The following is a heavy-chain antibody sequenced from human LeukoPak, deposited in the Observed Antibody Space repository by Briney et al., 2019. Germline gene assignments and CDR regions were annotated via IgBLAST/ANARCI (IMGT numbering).Heavy chain of an antibody. CDR2: IIPIFGTA. Sequence: ASVKVSCKASGGTFSSYAISWVRQAPGQGLEWMGGIIPIFGTANYAQKFQGRVTITADESTSTAYMELSSLRSEDTAVYYCARGAGPYHYYYMDVWGKGTTVTVSS. CDR3: ARGAGPYHYYYMDV. V-gene: IGHV1-69*01. CDR1: GGTFSSYA. D-gene: IGHD3-10*01. J-gene: IGHJ6*03.